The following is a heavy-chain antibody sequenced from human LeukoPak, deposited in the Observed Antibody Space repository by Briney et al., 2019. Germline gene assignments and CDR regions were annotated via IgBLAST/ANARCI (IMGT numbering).Heavy chain of an antibody. V-gene: IGHV4-38-2*02. CDR1: GYSISSGYY. CDR2: IYHSGST. D-gene: IGHD6-19*01. Sequence: SETLSLTCTVSGYSISSGYYWGWIRQPPGKGLEWIGSIYHSGSTYYNPSLKSRVTISVDTSKNQFSLKLSSVTAADTAVYYCARRAVADETLFDYWGQGTLVTVSS. CDR3: ARRAVADETLFDY. J-gene: IGHJ4*02.